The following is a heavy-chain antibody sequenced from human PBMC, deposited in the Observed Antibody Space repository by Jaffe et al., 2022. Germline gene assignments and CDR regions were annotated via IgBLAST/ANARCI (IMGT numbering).Heavy chain of an antibody. D-gene: IGHD3-10*01. J-gene: IGHJ6*03. CDR3: AREGGITMVRGVWGVGYYYYYYMDV. Sequence: QVQLQESGPGLVKPSQTLSLTCTVSGGSISSGSYYWSWIRQPAGKGLEWIGRIYTSGSTNYNPSLKSRVTISVDTSKNQFSLKLSSVTAADTAVYYCAREGGITMVRGVWGVGYYYYYYMDVWGKGTTVTVSS. CDR1: GGSISSGSYY. V-gene: IGHV4-61*02. CDR2: IYTSGST.